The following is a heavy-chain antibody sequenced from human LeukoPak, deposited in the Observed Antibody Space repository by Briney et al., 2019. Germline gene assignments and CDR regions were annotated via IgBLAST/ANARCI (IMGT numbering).Heavy chain of an antibody. CDR3: ASGKLYFDY. Sequence: PGGSLRLSCAASGFTFSSYEMNWVRQAPGKGLEWISYISSSGSTTYYADSVKGRFTISRDNSAKNSVYLQMNSLRAEDTAVYYCASGKLYFDYWGQGTLVTVSS. V-gene: IGHV3-48*03. D-gene: IGHD1-1*01. CDR1: GFTFSSYE. CDR2: ISSSGSTT. J-gene: IGHJ4*02.